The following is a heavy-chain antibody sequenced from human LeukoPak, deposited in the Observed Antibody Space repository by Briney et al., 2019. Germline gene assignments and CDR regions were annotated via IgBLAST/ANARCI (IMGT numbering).Heavy chain of an antibody. CDR1: GYTFNSYG. CDR3: ARDKGRWLHLLDVFAI. D-gene: IGHD5-24*01. J-gene: IGHJ3*02. Sequence: ASVKVSCKASGYTFNSYGISWVRQAPGQGLEWMGWISAYNGNTNYAQKFQGRITMTTDTSTSTAYMDLRSLRSDDTAVYYCARDKGRWLHLLDVFAIWGQGTMVTVSS. V-gene: IGHV1-18*01. CDR2: ISAYNGNT.